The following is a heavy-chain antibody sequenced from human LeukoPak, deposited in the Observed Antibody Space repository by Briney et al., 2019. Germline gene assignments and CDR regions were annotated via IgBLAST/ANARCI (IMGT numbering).Heavy chain of an antibody. Sequence: GGSLRLSCAASGFTFSSYEMNWVRQAPGKWLEWVSYISSSGSTIYYADSVKGRFTISRDNAKNSLYLQMNSLRAEDTAVYYCARLPGEYCGGDCYPRYYFDYWGQGTLVTVSS. CDR1: GFTFSSYE. CDR2: ISSSGSTI. J-gene: IGHJ4*02. D-gene: IGHD2-21*02. CDR3: ARLPGEYCGGDCYPRYYFDY. V-gene: IGHV3-48*03.